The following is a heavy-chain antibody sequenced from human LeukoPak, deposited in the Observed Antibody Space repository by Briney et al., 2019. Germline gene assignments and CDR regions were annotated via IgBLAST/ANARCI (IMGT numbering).Heavy chain of an antibody. Sequence: ASVKVSCKVSGYTLTELSMHWVRQAPGKGLEWMGGFDPEDGETIYAQKFQGRVTMTEDTSTDTAYMELSSLRSEDTAVYYCATPAATENWFDPWGQGTLVTVSP. CDR2: FDPEDGET. CDR1: GYTLTELS. CDR3: ATPAATENWFDP. V-gene: IGHV1-24*01. J-gene: IGHJ5*02. D-gene: IGHD2-2*01.